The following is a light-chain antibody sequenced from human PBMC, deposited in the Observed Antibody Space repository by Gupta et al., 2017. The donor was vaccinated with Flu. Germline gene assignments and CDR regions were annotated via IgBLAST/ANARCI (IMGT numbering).Light chain of an antibody. J-gene: IGLJ1*01. CDR1: SSDVGGYNF. V-gene: IGLV2-11*01. CDR2: DVT. Sequence: QSALTQPRSVSGSPGQSVTISCTGTSSDVGGYNFVSWYQQHPGNAPKLMIYDVTKRPSGVPDRFSGSKSGNTASLTISGLQAEDEADYYCCSYAARYSYVFGTGTKVTVL. CDR3: CSYAARYSYV.